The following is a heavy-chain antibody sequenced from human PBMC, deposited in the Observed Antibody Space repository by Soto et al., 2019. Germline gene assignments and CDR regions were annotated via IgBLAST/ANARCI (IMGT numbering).Heavy chain of an antibody. D-gene: IGHD1-26*01. Sequence: ASVKVSCKASGYTFTGYYIHWVRQAPGQGLEWMGWINPNNGGTYYAQRFQGWVTMTRDTSVNTAYMQLNRLRSDVTAVYYCATSLLISGAFDIWGQGTMVTVSS. CDR3: ATSLLISGAFDI. CDR1: GYTFTGYY. J-gene: IGHJ3*02. CDR2: INPNNGGT. V-gene: IGHV1-2*04.